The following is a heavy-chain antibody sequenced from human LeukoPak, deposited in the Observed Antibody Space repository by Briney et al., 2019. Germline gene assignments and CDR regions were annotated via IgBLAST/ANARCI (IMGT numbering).Heavy chain of an antibody. J-gene: IGHJ4*02. V-gene: IGHV4-39*01. Sequence: SETLSLTCTVSGGSISSSSYYWGWIRQPPGKGLEWIGSIYYSGSTYYNPSPKSRVTISVDTSKNQFSLKLSSVTAADTAVYYCARHYGDTYPSLVYYFDYWGQGTLVTVSS. CDR2: IYYSGST. CDR1: GGSISSSSYY. D-gene: IGHD4-17*01. CDR3: ARHYGDTYPSLVYYFDY.